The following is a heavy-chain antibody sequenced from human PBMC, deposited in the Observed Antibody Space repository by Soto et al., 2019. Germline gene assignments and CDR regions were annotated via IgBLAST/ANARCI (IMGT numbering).Heavy chain of an antibody. CDR1: GGSFSGYY. V-gene: IGHV4-34*01. Sequence: QVQLQQWGARLLKPSETLSLTCAVYGGSFSGYYWTWIRQPPGTGLEWIGEINHSGSTNYNPSLKSRVTISVDTSKNQFSLKLTSVTAADRAVYYCARDKITGLFDYWGQGTLVTVSS. J-gene: IGHJ4*02. CDR3: ARDKITGLFDY. CDR2: INHSGST. D-gene: IGHD2-8*02.